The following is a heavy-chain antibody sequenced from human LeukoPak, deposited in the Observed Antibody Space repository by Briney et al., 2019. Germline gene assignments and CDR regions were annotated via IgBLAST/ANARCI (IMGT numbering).Heavy chain of an antibody. CDR2: ISRTSNYI. J-gene: IGHJ6*02. D-gene: IGHD4-17*01. Sequence: PGGSLRLSCAASGFIFSDQNMNWVRQAPGKGLEWVSSISRTSNYIYYADSVKGRFTISRDNANNSLYLQMSSLRAEDTAVYYCARVPGYGDHYYYYYYGMDVWGQGTTVTVSS. CDR3: ARVPGYGDHYYYYYYGMDV. CDR1: GFIFSDQN. V-gene: IGHV3-21*01.